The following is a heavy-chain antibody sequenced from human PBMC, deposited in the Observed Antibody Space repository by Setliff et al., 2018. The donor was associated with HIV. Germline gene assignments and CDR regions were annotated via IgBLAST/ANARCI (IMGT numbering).Heavy chain of an antibody. CDR2: IYTSGIT. CDR3: ARHTNHHDY. Sequence: PETLSLTCIVSGGSISNFYCSWSWIRQPPGKGLEWIGYIYTSGITNYNPSLKSRVTMSIDTSKNQFSLKLSSVTAADTAVYYCARHTNHHDYWGQGTLVTVSS. V-gene: IGHV4-4*09. J-gene: IGHJ4*02. D-gene: IGHD3-3*01. CDR1: GGSISNFY.